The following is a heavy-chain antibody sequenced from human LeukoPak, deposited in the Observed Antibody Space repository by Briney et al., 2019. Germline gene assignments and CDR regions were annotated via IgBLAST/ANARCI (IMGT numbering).Heavy chain of an antibody. CDR3: ARAGVGATINPYNWLDP. D-gene: IGHD1-26*01. J-gene: IGHJ5*02. V-gene: IGHV1-18*01. CDR2: ISAYNGNT. Sequence: ASVKVSCKASGYTFTSYGISWVRQAPGQGLEWMGWISAYNGNTNYAQKLQGRVTMTTDTSTSTAYMELRSLRSDDTAVYYCARAGVGATINPYNWLDPWGQGTLVTVSS. CDR1: GYTFTSYG.